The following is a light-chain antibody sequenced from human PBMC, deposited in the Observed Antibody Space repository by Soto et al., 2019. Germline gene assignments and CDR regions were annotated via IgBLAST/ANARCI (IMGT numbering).Light chain of an antibody. Sequence: EIVLTQSPATLSLSPGERATLSCRASQSISSYLAWYQQKPGQAPRLLIYDASNRATGIPARLSGSGSGTDFTLTISSLEPEDFAVYYCQQRSTWPLTFGGGTKLEIK. CDR3: QQRSTWPLT. V-gene: IGKV3-11*01. CDR1: QSISSY. CDR2: DAS. J-gene: IGKJ4*01.